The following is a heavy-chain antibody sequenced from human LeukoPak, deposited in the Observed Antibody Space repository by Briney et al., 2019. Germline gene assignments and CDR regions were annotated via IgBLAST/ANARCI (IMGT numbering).Heavy chain of an antibody. CDR3: ARHWASHHWFDP. Sequence: SETLSLTCAVYGVSFSGYYWSWIRQPPGKGLEWIGEINHSGSTNYNPSLKSRVTVSVDTSKNQFSLKLSSVTAADTAVYYCARHWASHHWFDPWGQGTLVTVSS. D-gene: IGHD3-16*01. V-gene: IGHV4-34*01. CDR2: INHSGST. CDR1: GVSFSGYY. J-gene: IGHJ5*02.